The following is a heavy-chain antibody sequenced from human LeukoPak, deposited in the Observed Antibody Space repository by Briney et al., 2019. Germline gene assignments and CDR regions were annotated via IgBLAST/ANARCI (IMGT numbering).Heavy chain of an antibody. J-gene: IGHJ6*03. CDR3: ARGDIVVVPKPELIDYYYYYMDV. CDR1: GYTFTSYD. CDR2: MNPNSGNT. Sequence: ASVTVSCKASGYTFTSYDINWVRQATGQGLEWMGWMNPNSGNTGYAQKFQGRVTITRNTSISTAYMELSSLRSEDTAVYYCARGDIVVVPKPELIDYYYYYMDVWGKGTTVTVSS. D-gene: IGHD2-2*01. V-gene: IGHV1-8*03.